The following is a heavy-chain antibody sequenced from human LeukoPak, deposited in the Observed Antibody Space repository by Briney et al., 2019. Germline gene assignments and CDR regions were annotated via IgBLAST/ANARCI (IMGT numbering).Heavy chain of an antibody. J-gene: IGHJ4*02. CDR2: IGDST. CDR3: AKATRPADSSSNYVDFDC. CDR1: GCTFSSYA. D-gene: IGHD6-13*01. Sequence: GGSLRLSCAASGCTFSSYAMTWGRQAPGKGLEWVSAIGDSTYSADSVKGRFTISRDNSKNTLYLQMNSLRGEDTAVYYCAKATRPADSSSNYVDFDCWGQGTRVTVSS. V-gene: IGHV3-23*01.